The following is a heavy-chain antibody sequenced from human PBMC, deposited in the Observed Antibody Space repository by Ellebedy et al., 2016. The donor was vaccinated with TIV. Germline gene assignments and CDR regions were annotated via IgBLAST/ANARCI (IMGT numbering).Heavy chain of an antibody. CDR3: ARNYCSGTTCYPSFAY. J-gene: IGHJ4*02. V-gene: IGHV3-7*03. D-gene: IGHD2-15*01. Sequence: GESLKISCAASGFTFTNYWMTWVRQAPGEGLEWVADIIQDGREENYVDSVKGRFTISRDNDKNSLFLQMNSLSAEDTAVYYCARNYCSGTTCYPSFAYWGQGTLVTVSS. CDR1: GFTFTNYW. CDR2: IIQDGREE.